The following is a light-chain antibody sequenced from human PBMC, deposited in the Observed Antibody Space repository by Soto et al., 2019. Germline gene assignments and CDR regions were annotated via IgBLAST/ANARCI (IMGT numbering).Light chain of an antibody. CDR2: GAS. Sequence: EIVVTQSPCTVSFSPVERSTLSGRASQRVSNNFLAWYQQKPGQAPRLLIYGASNRATGIPDRFSGSGSGTDFTLTISRLDPEDFAMYYCQQYDTSPRTFGQGTKVDIK. V-gene: IGKV3-20*01. CDR3: QQYDTSPRT. CDR1: QRVSNNF. J-gene: IGKJ1*01.